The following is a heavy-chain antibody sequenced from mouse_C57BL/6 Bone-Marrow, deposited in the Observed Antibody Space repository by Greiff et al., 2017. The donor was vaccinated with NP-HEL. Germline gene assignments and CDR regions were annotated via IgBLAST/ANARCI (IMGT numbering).Heavy chain of an antibody. V-gene: IGHV10-3*01. D-gene: IGHD1-1*01. CDR3: VRAPFYYGSIYYAMDY. Sequence: EVQVVESGGGLVQPKGSLKLSCAASGFTFNTYAMHWVRQAPGKGLEWVARIRSKSSNYATYYADSVKDRFTISREDSQSMLYLQMNNLKTEDTAMYYCVRAPFYYGSIYYAMDYWGQGTSVTVSA. CDR2: IRSKSSNYAT. J-gene: IGHJ4*01. CDR1: GFTFNTYA.